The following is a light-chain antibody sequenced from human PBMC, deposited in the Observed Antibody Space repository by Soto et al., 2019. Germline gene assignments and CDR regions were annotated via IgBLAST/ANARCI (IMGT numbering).Light chain of an antibody. Sequence: EIVMTQSPATLSVSPGERATLSCRASQSVSHNLAWYQQKPGQAPRLLFYGASTRATGIPARFSGSGSGADFTLTISSLQCEDFAVYYCQQSNNWPYTFGQGTKLEI. CDR2: GAS. CDR1: QSVSHN. J-gene: IGKJ2*01. CDR3: QQSNNWPYT. V-gene: IGKV3-15*01.